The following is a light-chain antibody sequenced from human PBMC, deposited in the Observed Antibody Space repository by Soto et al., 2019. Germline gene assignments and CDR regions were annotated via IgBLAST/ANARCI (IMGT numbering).Light chain of an antibody. CDR3: QQSYSTPRT. CDR2: AAS. CDR1: QSISNY. J-gene: IGKJ1*01. Sequence: DIQMTQSPSSLSASVGDRVTITCRASQSISNYLNWYQQKPGKDPKLLMYAASSLQSGVPSRFSGSGSGTDFTLTISSLQPEDFATYYCQQSYSTPRTFGQGTKVEI. V-gene: IGKV1-39*01.